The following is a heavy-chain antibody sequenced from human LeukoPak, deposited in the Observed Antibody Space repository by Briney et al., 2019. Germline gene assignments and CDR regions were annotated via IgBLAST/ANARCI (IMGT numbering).Heavy chain of an antibody. V-gene: IGHV1-69*13. CDR3: ARGVLGRRGDAFDI. Sequence: SVNVSCKASGGTFSSYAISWVRQAPGQGLEWMGGIIPIFGTANYAQKFQGRVTITADESTSTAYMELSSLRSEDTAVYYCARGVLGRRGDAFDIWGQGTMVTVSS. D-gene: IGHD1-1*01. J-gene: IGHJ3*02. CDR2: IIPIFGTA. CDR1: GGTFSSYA.